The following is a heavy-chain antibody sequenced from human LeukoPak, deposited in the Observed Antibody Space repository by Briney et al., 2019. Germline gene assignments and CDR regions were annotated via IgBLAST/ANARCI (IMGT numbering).Heavy chain of an antibody. CDR2: IYTSGST. CDR1: GGSISSYY. V-gene: IGHV4-4*07. CDR3: ARVMTNVVVVAAFDY. Sequence: SETLSLTCTVSGGSISSYYWSWIRQPAGKGLEWIGRIYTSGSTNYNPSLKSRVTMSVDTSKNQFSLKLSSVTAADTAVYYCARVMTNVVVVAAFDYWGQGTLVTVSS. D-gene: IGHD2-15*01. J-gene: IGHJ4*02.